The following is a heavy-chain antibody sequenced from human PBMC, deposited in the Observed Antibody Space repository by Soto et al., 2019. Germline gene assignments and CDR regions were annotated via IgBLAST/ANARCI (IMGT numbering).Heavy chain of an antibody. V-gene: IGHV3-33*01. Sequence: GSLRLSCAASGFAFSSYGIHFCRQSPCKWLEWVAVIWYDGSNKYYADSVKGRFTISRDNSKNTLYLQMNSLRAEDTAVYYCARGNLATVTNYYYYGMDVWGQGTTVTVSS. CDR1: GFAFSSYG. D-gene: IGHD4-17*01. CDR3: ARGNLATVTNYYYYGMDV. CDR2: IWYDGSNK. J-gene: IGHJ6*02.